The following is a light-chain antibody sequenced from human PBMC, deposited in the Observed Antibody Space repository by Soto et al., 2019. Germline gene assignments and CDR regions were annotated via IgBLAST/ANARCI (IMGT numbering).Light chain of an antibody. CDR3: QQSYSAPLYT. V-gene: IGKV1-39*01. Sequence: DIQLTQSPSSLSASVGDRVTITCRAGQNIINYLNWYQQTPGKAPKLLIYAASTLQSGVPSRFSGRGSGTEFTLTISSLQPEDFATYYCQQSYSAPLYTFGQGTKLEIK. CDR2: AAS. J-gene: IGKJ2*01. CDR1: QNIINY.